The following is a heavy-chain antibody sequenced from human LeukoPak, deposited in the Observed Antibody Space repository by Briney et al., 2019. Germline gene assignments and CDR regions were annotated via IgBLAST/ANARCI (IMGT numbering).Heavy chain of an antibody. CDR2: IIPILGIA. CDR1: GGTFSSYA. V-gene: IGHV1-69*04. J-gene: IGHJ4*02. CDR3: ARDRVTQAYFDY. Sequence: SVKVSCKASGGTFSSYAISGVRQAPGQGLEWMGRIIPILGIANYAQKFQGRVTITADQSTSTAYMELSSLRSEDTAVYYCARDRVTQAYFDYWGQGTLVTVSS. D-gene: IGHD3-10*01.